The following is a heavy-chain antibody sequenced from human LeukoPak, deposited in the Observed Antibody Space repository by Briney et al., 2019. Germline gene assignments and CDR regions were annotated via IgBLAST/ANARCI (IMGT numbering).Heavy chain of an antibody. CDR2: IYYSGST. Sequence: SETLSLTCTVSGGSISSSSYYWGWIRQPPGKGLEWIGSIYYSGSTYYNPSLKSRVTISVDTSKNQFSLKLSSVTAADTAVYYCARRVPNYYGSGSYPNYFDYWGQGTLVTVSS. J-gene: IGHJ4*02. CDR1: GGSISSSSYY. V-gene: IGHV4-39*01. D-gene: IGHD3-10*01. CDR3: ARRVPNYYGSGSYPNYFDY.